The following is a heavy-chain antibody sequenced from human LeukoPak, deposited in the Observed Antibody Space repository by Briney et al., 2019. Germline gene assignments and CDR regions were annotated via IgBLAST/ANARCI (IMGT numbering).Heavy chain of an antibody. CDR3: ARDLIPECSKSGHCREGDY. J-gene: IGHJ4*02. CDR1: GFTFSDSE. V-gene: IGHV3-48*03. CDR2: ITGGATTI. Sequence: AGASLRLSCPASGFTFSDSEMSWVRQAPGKGLGWISHITGGATTIYYADTVEGRFTISRHNAKNSLYLQMNRLAVEDTAVCYCARDLIPECSKSGHCREGDYWGQGTLVTVSS. D-gene: IGHD3-10*02.